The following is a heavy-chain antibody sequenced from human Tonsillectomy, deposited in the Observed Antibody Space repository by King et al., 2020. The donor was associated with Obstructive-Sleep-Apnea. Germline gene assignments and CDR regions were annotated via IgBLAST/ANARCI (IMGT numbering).Heavy chain of an antibody. CDR3: ARRYYYGSGSPDAFDI. V-gene: IGHV3-53*04. Sequence: VQLVESGGGLVQPGGSLRLSCAASGFTVSSNYMSWVRQAPGTGLEWGSLIYSGGSTYYADSVKGRFTIPRHNSKNTLYLQMNSLRTEDTALYYCARRYYYGSGSPDAFDIWGQGTMVTVSS. CDR2: IYSGGST. D-gene: IGHD3-10*01. CDR1: GFTVSSNY. J-gene: IGHJ3*02.